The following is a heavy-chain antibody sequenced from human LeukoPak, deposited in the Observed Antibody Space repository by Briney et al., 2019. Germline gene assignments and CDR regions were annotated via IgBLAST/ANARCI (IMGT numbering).Heavy chain of an antibody. CDR2: IYYSGST. CDR1: GVSISSSSYY. J-gene: IGHJ4*02. D-gene: IGHD6-13*01. CDR3: ARPAAAGIDY. Sequence: SETLSLTCTVSGVSISSSSYYWGWIRQPPGKGLEWIGSIYYSGSTYYNPSLKSRVTISVDTSKNQFSLKLSSVTAADTAVYYCARPAAAGIDYWGQGTLVTVSS. V-gene: IGHV4-39*01.